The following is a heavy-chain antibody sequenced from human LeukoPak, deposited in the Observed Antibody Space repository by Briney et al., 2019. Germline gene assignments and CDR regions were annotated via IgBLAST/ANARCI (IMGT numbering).Heavy chain of an antibody. CDR2: MYYSGIT. CDR1: GGSISSYY. J-gene: IGHJ4*02. D-gene: IGHD1-26*01. Sequence: SETLSLTCTVSGGSISSYYWSWIRQPPGKGLEWIGCMYYSGITHYNPSLKSRVTISVDTPKNQFSLRLTSVTAADTAIYYCSRESGAFCPFGYWGQGTLVIVPP. V-gene: IGHV4-59*12. CDR3: SRESGAFCPFGY.